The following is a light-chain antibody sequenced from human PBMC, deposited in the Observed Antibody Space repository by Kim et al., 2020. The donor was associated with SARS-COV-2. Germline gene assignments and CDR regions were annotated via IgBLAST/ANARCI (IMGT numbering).Light chain of an antibody. CDR3: QSADSSGTYVV. J-gene: IGLJ2*01. CDR1: ALPKQY. V-gene: IGLV3-25*03. Sequence: SPGQTARITCSGDALPKQYAYWYPQKPGQAPVLVIYKDSERPSGIPERFSGSSSGTTVTLTISVVQAEDEADYYCQSADSSGTYVVFGGGTQLTVL. CDR2: KDS.